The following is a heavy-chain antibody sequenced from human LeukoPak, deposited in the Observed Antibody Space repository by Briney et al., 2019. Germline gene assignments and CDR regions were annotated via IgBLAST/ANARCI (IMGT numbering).Heavy chain of an antibody. CDR2: IYYSGST. Sequence: PSETLSLTCTVSGASISSYCWSWIRQPPGKGLEWIGYIYYSGSTNYNPSLKSRVTISVDTSKNQFSLKLSSVTAADTPVYYCARSSRSIAVAGTPFDYWGQGTLVTVSS. V-gene: IGHV4-59*08. CDR3: ARSSRSIAVAGTPFDY. CDR1: GASISSYC. D-gene: IGHD6-19*01. J-gene: IGHJ4*02.